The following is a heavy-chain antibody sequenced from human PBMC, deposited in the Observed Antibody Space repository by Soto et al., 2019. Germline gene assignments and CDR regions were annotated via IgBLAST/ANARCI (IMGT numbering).Heavy chain of an antibody. CDR2: ITGSGGTT. D-gene: IGHD2-15*01. J-gene: IGHJ4*02. V-gene: IGHV3-23*01. Sequence: EVQLLESGGGLEQPGGSLRLSCAASGFTFSTYVMSWVRQAPGKGLEWVSSITGSGGTTYYADSVKGRFTISRDNSRNTLFLQINSLRAEDTALYYCAKYLGAADATPDHWGQGTLVTVSS. CDR3: AKYLGAADATPDH. CDR1: GFTFSTYV.